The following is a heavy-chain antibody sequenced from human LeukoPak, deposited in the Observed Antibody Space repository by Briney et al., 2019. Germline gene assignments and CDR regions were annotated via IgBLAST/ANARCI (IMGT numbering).Heavy chain of an antibody. J-gene: IGHJ4*02. D-gene: IGHD6-13*01. CDR3: ARSRYSSSWFDY. CDR1: GFIVSSNY. V-gene: IGHV3-53*01. CDR2: IYGGGST. Sequence: PGGSLRLSFAASGFIVSSNYMSCVRQAPGKRLEWVSVIYGGGSTYYADSVKGRFTISRDNSKNTLYLQMNSLRAEDTAVYYCARSRYSSSWFDYWGQGTLVTVSS.